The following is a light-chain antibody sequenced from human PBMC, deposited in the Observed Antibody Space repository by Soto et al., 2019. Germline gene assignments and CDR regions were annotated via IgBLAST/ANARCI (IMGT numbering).Light chain of an antibody. J-gene: IGKJ1*01. CDR3: QLSYSTPRT. CDR2: AAS. V-gene: IGKV1-39*01. CDR1: QSISNY. Sequence: DIQMTQSPSSLSASVGDRVTITCRASQSISNYLNWYQQKPGKAPKLLMYAASSLQSGVPSRFRGSGCGTDITLTISSLQPEDCGTYYCQLSYSTPRTFGQGTKVEI.